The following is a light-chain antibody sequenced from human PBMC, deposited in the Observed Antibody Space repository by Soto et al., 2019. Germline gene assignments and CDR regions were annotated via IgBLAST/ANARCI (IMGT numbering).Light chain of an antibody. CDR1: QRLSSSY. Sequence: EIVLPQSPGTLSLSPGERATLSCRASQRLSSSYLAWYQQKPGQAPRLLIYGASSRATGIPDRFSGSGSGTDFTLTISRLEPEDFAVYYCQQYGSSPRTFGQGTKVDIK. V-gene: IGKV3-20*01. J-gene: IGKJ1*01. CDR3: QQYGSSPRT. CDR2: GAS.